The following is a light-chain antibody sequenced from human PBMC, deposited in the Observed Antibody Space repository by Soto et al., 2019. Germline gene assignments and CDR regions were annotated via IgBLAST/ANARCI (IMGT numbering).Light chain of an antibody. CDR1: QSVSRSY. V-gene: IGKV3-20*01. J-gene: IGKJ1*01. CDR3: QQYGSTRWT. CDR2: GAS. Sequence: EIVLTQSPGTLPLSTGERATLSGRASQSVSRSYLAWYQQKPGQAPRXXIYGASSRETGIPDRFSGSGSGTEFTRTISRLEPEDFEVDYCQQYGSTRWTFGQGTKVDIK.